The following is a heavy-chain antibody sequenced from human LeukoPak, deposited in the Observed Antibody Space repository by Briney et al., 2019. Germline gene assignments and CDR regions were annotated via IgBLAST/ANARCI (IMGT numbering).Heavy chain of an antibody. J-gene: IGHJ4*02. CDR2: IRYDGSNK. D-gene: IGHD1-1*01. CDR1: GFNFSSYG. V-gene: IGHV3-30*02. CDR3: AKHHDGSPGY. Sequence: GGSLRLSRAASGFNFSSYGMHWVRQAPGKGLEWVAFIRYDGSNKYYADSVKGRFTISRDNSKNTLYLQMNSLRAEDTAVYYCAKHHDGSPGYWGQGTLVTVSS.